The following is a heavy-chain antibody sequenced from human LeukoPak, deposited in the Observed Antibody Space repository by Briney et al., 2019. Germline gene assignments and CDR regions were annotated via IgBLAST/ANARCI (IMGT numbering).Heavy chain of an antibody. J-gene: IGHJ6*03. V-gene: IGHV3-48*03. CDR2: ISSSGSTI. CDR1: GFTFSSYE. CDR3: ARGYSSGFYMDV. D-gene: IGHD6-19*01. Sequence: PGGSPRLSCAASGFTFSSYEMNWVRQAPGKGLEWVSYISSSGSTIYYADSVKGQFTSSRDNAKNSLYLQMNSLRAEDTAVYYCARGYSSGFYMDVWGKGTTVTVSS.